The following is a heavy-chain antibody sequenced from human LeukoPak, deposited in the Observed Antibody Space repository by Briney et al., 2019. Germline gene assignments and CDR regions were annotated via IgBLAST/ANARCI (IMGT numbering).Heavy chain of an antibody. CDR1: GFTFSSYA. D-gene: IGHD3-3*01. CDR3: AKDSDVLRFLEWRPLGY. J-gene: IGHJ4*02. Sequence: GGSLRLSCAASGFTFSSYAMHWVRQAPGKGLEWVAVISYDGSNKYYADSVKGRFTISRDNSKNTLYLQMNSLRAEDTAVYYCAKDSDVLRFLEWRPLGYWGQGTLVTVSS. V-gene: IGHV3-30-3*01. CDR2: ISYDGSNK.